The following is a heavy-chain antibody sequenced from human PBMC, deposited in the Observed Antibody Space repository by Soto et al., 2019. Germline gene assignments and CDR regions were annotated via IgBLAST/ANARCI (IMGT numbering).Heavy chain of an antibody. V-gene: IGHV4-39*01. D-gene: IGHD3-9*01. CDR1: GGSVSSSSYY. CDR2: VYYSGST. CDR3: GRLEGLATISYYFDY. Sequence: QLQLQESGPGLVKPSETLSLTCTVSGGSVSSSSYYWGWVRQPPGKGLEWIGSVYYSGSTYYNPSLESRVTRSVDKSKNQFSLKLMSLSAADTAVYYCGRLEGLATISYYFDYWGQGARVTVSS. J-gene: IGHJ4*02.